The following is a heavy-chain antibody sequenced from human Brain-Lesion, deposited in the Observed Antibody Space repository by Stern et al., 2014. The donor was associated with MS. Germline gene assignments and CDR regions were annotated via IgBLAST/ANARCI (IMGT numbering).Heavy chain of an antibody. CDR2: INRDGSDT. J-gene: IGHJ4*02. V-gene: IGHV3-74*02. Sequence: VPLVESGGGLVPPGGSLRLSCAASGFNFSSYWLPWVRQFPEKGLFWVSQINRDGSDTSYADSVKGRFSISRDNIRNMLYLRMTSLRAEDTAVYYCARGVGDYWGQGARVTVSS. CDR1: GFNFSSYW. CDR3: ARGVGDY. D-gene: IGHD3-16*01.